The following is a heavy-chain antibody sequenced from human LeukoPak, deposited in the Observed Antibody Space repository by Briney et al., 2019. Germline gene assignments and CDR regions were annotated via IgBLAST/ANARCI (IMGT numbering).Heavy chain of an antibody. J-gene: IGHJ3*02. D-gene: IGHD5-12*01. Sequence: GGSLRLSCAASGFTVSSYVKHWVPQAPVKRLEWVAFIRIDGINKYYAASVKGRFSIVRYNSKNTLYLQMNSLRAEDTAVYYCAKVLASGYDSRWAFDISGQGTMVTVSS. V-gene: IGHV3-30*02. CDR2: IRIDGINK. CDR1: GFTVSSYV. CDR3: AKVLASGYDSRWAFDI.